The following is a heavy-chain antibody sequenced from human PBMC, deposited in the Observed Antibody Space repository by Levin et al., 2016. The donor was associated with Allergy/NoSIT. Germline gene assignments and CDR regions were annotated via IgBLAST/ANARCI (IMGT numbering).Heavy chain of an antibody. D-gene: IGHD4-17*01. V-gene: IGHV3-23*01. CDR3: AKGKRNGDYVLDY. J-gene: IGHJ4*02. Sequence: WIRQPPGKGLEWVSAISGSGGSTYYADSVKGRFTISRDNSKNTLYLQMNSLRAEDTAVYYCAKGKRNGDYVLDYWGQGTLVTVSS. CDR2: ISGSGGST.